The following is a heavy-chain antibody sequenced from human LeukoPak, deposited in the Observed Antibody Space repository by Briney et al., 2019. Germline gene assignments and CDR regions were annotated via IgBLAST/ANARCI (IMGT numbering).Heavy chain of an antibody. Sequence: GGSLRLSCAASGFTVSSNYMSWVRQAPGKGLEWVSVIYGGDRTYYADSVRGRFTISRDNSKSTLSLQMNSLRAEDTAIYYCATYRQVLLPFESWGQGTLVTVSS. D-gene: IGHD2-8*02. J-gene: IGHJ4*02. CDR1: GFTVSSNY. CDR2: IYGGDRT. CDR3: ATYRQVLLPFES. V-gene: IGHV3-53*01.